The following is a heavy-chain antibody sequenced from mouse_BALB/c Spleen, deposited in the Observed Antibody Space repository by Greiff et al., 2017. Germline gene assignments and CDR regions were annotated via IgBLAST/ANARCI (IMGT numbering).Heavy chain of an antibody. CDR3: ARVDGYAMDY. CDR1: GFTFSSYG. J-gene: IGHJ4*01. D-gene: IGHD2-3*01. Sequence: EVKLLESGGGLVQPGGSLKLSCAASGFTFSSYGMSWVRQTPDKRLELVATINSNGGSTYYPASVKGRFIISRDNAKNTLYLQMSSLKSEDTAMYYCARVDGYAMDYWGQGTSVTVSS. CDR2: INSNGGST. V-gene: IGHV5-6-3*01.